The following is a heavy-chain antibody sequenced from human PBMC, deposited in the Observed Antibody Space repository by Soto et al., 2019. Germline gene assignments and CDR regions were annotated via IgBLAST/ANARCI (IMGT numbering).Heavy chain of an antibody. CDR2: FDPEEGET. CDR1: GDSVSELS. J-gene: IGHJ4*02. Sequence: QVHLVQSGADVKRPGASVKVSCKVSGDSVSELSINWVRQAPAKGLEWMGGFDPEEGETIYAQKFQGRVIMTEDTATNTAYLDLRSLKSEYTAVYYCATINQWAQSYFDDWGQGTLVTVSS. D-gene: IGHD2-8*01. CDR3: ATINQWAQSYFDD. V-gene: IGHV1-24*01.